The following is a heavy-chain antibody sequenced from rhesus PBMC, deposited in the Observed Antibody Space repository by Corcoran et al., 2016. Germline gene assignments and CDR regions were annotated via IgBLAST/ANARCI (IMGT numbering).Heavy chain of an antibody. Sequence: QVQLQESGPGLVKPSETLSLTCAVSGYSISSNYWSWIRQPPGKGLELIGYIYGSSGSTYYNPSLKCRVTISTDTSKNQFSLKLSSVTAADTAVYYCARKDSSGWYYFDYWGQGVLVTVSS. D-gene: IGHD6-31*01. CDR1: GYSISSNY. CDR2: IYGSSGST. J-gene: IGHJ4*01. CDR3: ARKDSSGWYYFDY. V-gene: IGHV4-147*01.